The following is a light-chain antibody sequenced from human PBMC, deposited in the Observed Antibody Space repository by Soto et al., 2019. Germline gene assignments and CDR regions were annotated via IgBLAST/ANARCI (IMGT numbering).Light chain of an antibody. CDR1: SSNIGSNT. J-gene: IGLJ2*01. CDR2: SNN. Sequence: QSVLTQPPSASGTPGQRVTISCSGSSSNIGSNTVNWYQQLPGTAPKLLIYSNNQRPSGVPDRFSGSKSGTSASLAISGLQSEDEADYYCAAWDDSLNGVVFGVGTKVTV. CDR3: AAWDDSLNGVV. V-gene: IGLV1-44*01.